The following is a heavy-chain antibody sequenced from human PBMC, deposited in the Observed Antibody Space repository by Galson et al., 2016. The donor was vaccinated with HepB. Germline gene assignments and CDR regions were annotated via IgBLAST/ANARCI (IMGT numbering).Heavy chain of an antibody. J-gene: IGHJ4*02. CDR2: VYHFGSP. Sequence: TLSLTCAVSGFSIISGFYLGWVRQSPGKGLEWIGTVYHFGSPSYNPSLRGRVTISGDSSKNQFSLELKSMTAADTAVYHCARAHYYDDSGYLFDYWGQGALVTVSS. CDR3: ARAHYYDDSGYLFDY. V-gene: IGHV4-38-2*01. D-gene: IGHD3-22*01. CDR1: GFSIISGFY.